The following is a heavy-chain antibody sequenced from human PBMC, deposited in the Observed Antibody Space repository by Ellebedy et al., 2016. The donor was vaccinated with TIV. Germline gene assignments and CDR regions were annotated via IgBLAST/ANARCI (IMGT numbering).Heavy chain of an antibody. CDR3: ARQSWHANWFDP. CDR2: IYYSGRT. D-gene: IGHD6-13*01. Sequence: SETLSLXXTVSGGSISSGGYYWGWIRQPPGKGLEWIGSIYYSGRTHYNPSLKSRVSISVDTSKNQFSLRLSSVTAADTAVYYCARQSWHANWFDPWGRGTLVTVSS. CDR1: GGSISSGGYY. J-gene: IGHJ5*02. V-gene: IGHV4-39*01.